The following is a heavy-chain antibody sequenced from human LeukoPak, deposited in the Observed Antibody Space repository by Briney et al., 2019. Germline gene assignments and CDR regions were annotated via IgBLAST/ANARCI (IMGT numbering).Heavy chain of an antibody. Sequence: GGSLRLSCAASGFTFSTYNMNWVRQAPGKGLEWVSSITSSSSYIYYADSVKGRFTISRDNAKNSLYLQMNSLRAEDTAVYYCARVSQYYDILTGYYAGYYFDYWGQGTLVTVSS. CDR1: GFTFSTYN. J-gene: IGHJ4*02. V-gene: IGHV3-21*01. CDR3: ARVSQYYDILTGYYAGYYFDY. CDR2: ITSSSSYI. D-gene: IGHD3-9*01.